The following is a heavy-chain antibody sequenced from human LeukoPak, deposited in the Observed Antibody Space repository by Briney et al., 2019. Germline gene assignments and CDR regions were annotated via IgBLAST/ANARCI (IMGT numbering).Heavy chain of an antibody. CDR1: GGSFSGYY. Sequence: SETLSLTCAVYGGSFSGYYWSWIRQPPGKGLEWIGEINHSGSTNYNPSLKSRVTISVDTSKNQFSLKLSSVTAADTAVYYCARGVVVVAVRFDPWGQGTLVTVSS. D-gene: IGHD2-15*01. CDR3: ARGVVVVAVRFDP. J-gene: IGHJ5*02. V-gene: IGHV4-34*01. CDR2: INHSGST.